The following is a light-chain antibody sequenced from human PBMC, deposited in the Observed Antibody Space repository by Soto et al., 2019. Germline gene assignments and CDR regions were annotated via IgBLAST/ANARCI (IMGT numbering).Light chain of an antibody. CDR3: QQYGSSYPCP. CDR1: ESIDNW. V-gene: IGKV1-5*01. Sequence: MQMTQSPSTLSASVGDTVTITCRSSESIDNWFAWYQQKPGKAPKLLIYAASNFQSGVPSRFSGSGSGTDFTLTIRRLEPEDFAVYYCQQYGSSYPCPFGQGTKVAIK. CDR2: AAS. J-gene: IGKJ1*01.